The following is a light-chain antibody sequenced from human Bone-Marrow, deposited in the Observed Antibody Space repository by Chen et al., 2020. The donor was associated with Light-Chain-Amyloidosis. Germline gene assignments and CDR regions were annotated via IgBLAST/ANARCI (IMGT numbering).Light chain of an antibody. CDR2: EDD. CDR1: SGSIATNY. Sequence: NFMLTQPHSVSESPGKTVIISCTRSSGSIATNYVQWYQQRPGSSTTTVISEDDQRPSGVPDRFSGSIDRSSNSASLTISGLKTEDEADYYCQSYQGSSQGVFGGGTKLTVL. V-gene: IGLV6-57*01. CDR3: QSYQGSSQGV. J-gene: IGLJ3*02.